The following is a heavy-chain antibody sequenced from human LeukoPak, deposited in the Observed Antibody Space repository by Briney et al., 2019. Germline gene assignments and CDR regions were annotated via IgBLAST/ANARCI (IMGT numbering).Heavy chain of an antibody. Sequence: GGSLRLSCAASGFTFSSYAMHWVRQAPGKGLEWVAVISYDGSNKYYADSVKGRFTISRDNSKNTLFLQMNSLRAEDTAVYYCVGYGGNSFWGQGTLVTVSS. D-gene: IGHD4-23*01. J-gene: IGHJ4*02. CDR1: GFTFSSYA. V-gene: IGHV3-30*14. CDR2: ISYDGSNK. CDR3: VGYGGNSF.